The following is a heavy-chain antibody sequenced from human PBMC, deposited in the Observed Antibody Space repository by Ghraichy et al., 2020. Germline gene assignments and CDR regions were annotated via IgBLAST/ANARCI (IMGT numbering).Heavy chain of an antibody. CDR1: GFTFSSYA. J-gene: IGHJ4*02. Sequence: LSLTCAVSGFTFSSYAMSWVRQAPGKGLEWVSAISGSGGSTYYADSVKGRFTISRDNSKNTLYLQMNSLRAEDTAVYYCAKGHRPDTYYDFWSGESTHFDYWGQGTLVTVSS. V-gene: IGHV3-23*01. CDR2: ISGSGGST. D-gene: IGHD3-3*01. CDR3: AKGHRPDTYYDFWSGESTHFDY.